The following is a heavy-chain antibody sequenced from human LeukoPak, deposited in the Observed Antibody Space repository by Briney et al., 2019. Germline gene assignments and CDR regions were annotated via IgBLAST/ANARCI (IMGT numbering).Heavy chain of an antibody. CDR2: IYYSGST. J-gene: IGHJ2*01. V-gene: IGHV4-59*08. CDR1: GGSISSYY. CDR3: ARRSSPYWYFDL. D-gene: IGHD2-2*01. Sequence: SETLSLTCTVSGGSISSYYWSWIRQPPGKGLEWIGYIYYSGSTNYNPSLKSRVTISVDTSKNQFSLKLSSVTAADTAVYYCARRSSPYWYFDLWGRGTLVTVSS.